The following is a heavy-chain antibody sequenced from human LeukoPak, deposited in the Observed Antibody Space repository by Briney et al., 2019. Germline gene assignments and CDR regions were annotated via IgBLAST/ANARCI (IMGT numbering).Heavy chain of an antibody. CDR2: IYYSGST. Sequence: SETLSLTCTVSGGSISSGGYYWSWIRQHPGKGLEWIGYIYYSGSTYYNPSLKSRVTISVDTSKTQFSLKLSSVTAAVTAVYYCARLRYCSSTSCYTRFDYWGQGTLVTVSS. J-gene: IGHJ4*02. V-gene: IGHV4-31*03. D-gene: IGHD2-2*02. CDR3: ARLRYCSSTSCYTRFDY. CDR1: GGSISSGGYY.